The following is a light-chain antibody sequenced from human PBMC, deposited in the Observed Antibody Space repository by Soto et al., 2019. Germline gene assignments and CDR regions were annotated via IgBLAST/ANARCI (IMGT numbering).Light chain of an antibody. CDR3: SSYSSTSTRRL. Sequence: QSVVTQPASLSGSPGQSITIPCTGTSNDIGGYNYVSWYQQFPGKAPKLIIYDVTNRPSGVSFRFSGSKSGNTASLTISGLQAEDEAGCSSYSSTSTRRLFGAGTKVTVL. J-gene: IGLJ1*01. CDR2: DVT. V-gene: IGLV2-14*03. CDR1: SNDIGGYNY.